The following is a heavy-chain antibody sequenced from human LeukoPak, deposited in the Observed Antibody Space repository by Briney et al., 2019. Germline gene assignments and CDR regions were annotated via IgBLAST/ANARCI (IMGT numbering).Heavy chain of an antibody. Sequence: GGSLRLSCAASGFTFSSYAMHWVHQAPGKGLEWVAVISYDGSNKYYADSVKGRFTISRDNSKNTLYLQMNSLRAEDTAVYYCAKDMFIYYYGSGPLGYWGQGTLVTVSS. V-gene: IGHV3-30-3*01. J-gene: IGHJ4*02. CDR2: ISYDGSNK. D-gene: IGHD3-10*01. CDR1: GFTFSSYA. CDR3: AKDMFIYYYGSGPLGY.